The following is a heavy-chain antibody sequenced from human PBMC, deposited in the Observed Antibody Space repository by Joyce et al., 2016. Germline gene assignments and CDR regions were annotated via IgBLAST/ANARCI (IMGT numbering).Heavy chain of an antibody. D-gene: IGHD4-11*01. J-gene: IGHJ4*02. V-gene: IGHV4-34*01. Sequence: QVQLQQWGAGLLKPSETLSLTCAVYGGSFSGYYWSWIRQPPGKGLEWIGEINHSGSTNYNPSLESRVTISVYTSKNRFSLRLSSVTAADTAVYYCARGLSAFDYSNYAGYDYWGQGTLVTVSS. CDR1: GGSFSGYY. CDR3: ARGLSAFDYSNYAGYDY. CDR2: INHSGST.